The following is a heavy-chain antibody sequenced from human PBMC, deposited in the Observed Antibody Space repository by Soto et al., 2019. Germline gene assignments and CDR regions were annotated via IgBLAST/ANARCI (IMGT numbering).Heavy chain of an antibody. D-gene: IGHD6-13*01. J-gene: IGHJ3*02. CDR3: ARDYTHYSSRRVGAFDI. V-gene: IGHV1-69*06. CDR2: IIPIFGTA. CDR1: GGTFSSYA. Sequence: SVKVSCKASGGTFSSYAISWVRQAPGQGLEWMGGIIPIFGTANYAQKFQGRVTIAADKSTSTAYMELSSLRSEDTAVYYCARDYTHYSSRRVGAFDIWGQGTMVTVSS.